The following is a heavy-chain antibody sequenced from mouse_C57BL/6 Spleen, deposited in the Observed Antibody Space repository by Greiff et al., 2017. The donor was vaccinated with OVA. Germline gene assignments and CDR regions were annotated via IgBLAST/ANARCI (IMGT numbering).Heavy chain of an antibody. CDR1: GYTFTSYW. CDR3: ARGGRARYFDV. J-gene: IGHJ1*03. CDR2: IDPSDSET. D-gene: IGHD1-1*01. V-gene: IGHV1-52*01. Sequence: QVQLQQPGAELVRPGSSVKLSCKASGYTFTSYWMHWVKQRPIQGLEWIGNIDPSDSETHYNQKFKDKATLTVDKSSSTAYMQLISLTSEDSAVYYCARGGRARYFDVWGTGTTVTVSS.